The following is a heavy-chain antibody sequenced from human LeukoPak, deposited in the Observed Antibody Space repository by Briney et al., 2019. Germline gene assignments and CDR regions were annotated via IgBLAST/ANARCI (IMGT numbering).Heavy chain of an antibody. J-gene: IGHJ4*02. CDR1: GFTFSSYG. CDR2: IWYDGSNK. CDR3: AKEYDYVWGSYRYTLGY. Sequence: PTGGSLRLSCAASGFTFSSYGMHWVRQAPGKGLEWVAVIWYDGSNKYYADSVKGRFTISRDNSKNTLYLQMNSLRAEDTAVYYCAKEYDYVWGSYRYTLGYWSQGTLVTVSS. V-gene: IGHV3-33*06. D-gene: IGHD3-16*02.